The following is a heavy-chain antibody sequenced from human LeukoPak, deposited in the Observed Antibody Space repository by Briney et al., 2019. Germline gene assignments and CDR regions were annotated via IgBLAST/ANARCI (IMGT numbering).Heavy chain of an antibody. CDR3: ARGPPESSNSDY. CDR1: GYTFTSYD. D-gene: IGHD6-13*01. J-gene: IGHJ4*02. CDR2: MNPNSANT. V-gene: IGHV1-8*01. Sequence: ASVKVSCKASGYTFTSYDINWVRQATAQGLEWMGWMNPNSANTGYAQKFQGGVTMTRNTSISTAYMELSSLRSEDTAVYYCARGPPESSNSDYWGQGALVTVSS.